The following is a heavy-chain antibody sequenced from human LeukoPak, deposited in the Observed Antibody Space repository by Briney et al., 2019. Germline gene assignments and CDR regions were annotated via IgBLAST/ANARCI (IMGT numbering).Heavy chain of an antibody. CDR3: ARSGSGWLDAFDI. V-gene: IGHV4-59*01. CDR1: GGSISSYY. J-gene: IGHJ3*02. CDR2: IYYSGST. Sequence: SETLSLTCTVSGGSISSYYWSWIRQPPGKGLEWIGYIYYSGSTNYNPSLRSRVTISVDTSKNQFSLKLSSVTAADTAVYYCARSGSGWLDAFDIWGQGTMVTVSS. D-gene: IGHD6-19*01.